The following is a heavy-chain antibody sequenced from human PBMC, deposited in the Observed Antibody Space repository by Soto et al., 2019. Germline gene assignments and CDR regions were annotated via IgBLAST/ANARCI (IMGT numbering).Heavy chain of an antibody. D-gene: IGHD3-3*01. CDR2: ISRDGTRI. V-gene: IGHV3-74*03. CDR1: GFTFSRYW. CDR3: ARDLENDGNYHMDV. J-gene: IGHJ6*03. Sequence: GGSLRLSCAAAGFTFSRYWMHWVRQVPGKGLMWVSRISRDGTRITYTDLVKGRFTISRDNAKNTLYLQMNSLRAEDTAVYYCARDLENDGNYHMDVWGSGTTVTVSS.